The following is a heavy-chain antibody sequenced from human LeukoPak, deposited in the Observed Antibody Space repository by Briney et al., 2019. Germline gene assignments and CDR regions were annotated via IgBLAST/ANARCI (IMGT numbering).Heavy chain of an antibody. V-gene: IGHV4-4*09. CDR2: IYTSGST. D-gene: IGHD6-19*01. CDR1: GGSISSYY. J-gene: IGHJ5*02. CDR3: ARFPGSGWYSWFDP. Sequence: PSETLSLTCTVSGGSISSYYWSWIRQPPGKGLEWIGYIYTSGSTNYNLSLKSRVTISVDTSKNQFSLKLSSVTAADTAVYYCARFPGSGWYSWFDPWGQGTLVTVSS.